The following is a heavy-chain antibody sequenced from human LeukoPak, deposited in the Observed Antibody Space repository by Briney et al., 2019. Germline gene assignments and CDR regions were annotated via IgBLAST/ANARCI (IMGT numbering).Heavy chain of an antibody. CDR1: GGSISSSSYS. V-gene: IGHV4-39*01. CDR2: IYYSGST. D-gene: IGHD3-3*01. Sequence: PSETLSLTCTVSGGSISSSSYSWGWIRQPPGKGLEWIGSIYYSGSTYYNPSLKSRVTISVDTSKNQFSLKLSSVTAADTAVYYCARHDYDFWSGYYPDLFDYWGQGTLVTVSS. J-gene: IGHJ4*02. CDR3: ARHDYDFWSGYYPDLFDY.